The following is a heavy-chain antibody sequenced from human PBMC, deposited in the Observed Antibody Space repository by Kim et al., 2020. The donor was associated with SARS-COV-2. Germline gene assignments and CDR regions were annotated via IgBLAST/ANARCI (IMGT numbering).Heavy chain of an antibody. CDR3: SRGVGATWHMLAYYFDY. D-gene: IGHD1-26*01. Sequence: GGSLRLSCTASGFTFGDYAVTWFRQAPGKGLEWVGFVRSKAYGGTTAYAASVKGRFTISRDDSKSIAYLQMNSLKTEDTAVYYCSRGVGATWHMLAYYFDYWGQGTLVTVSS. CDR2: VRSKAYGGTT. V-gene: IGHV3-49*03. CDR1: GFTFGDYA. J-gene: IGHJ4*02.